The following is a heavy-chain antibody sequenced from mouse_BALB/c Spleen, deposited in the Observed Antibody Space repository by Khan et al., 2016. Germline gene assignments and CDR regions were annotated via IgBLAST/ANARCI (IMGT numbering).Heavy chain of an antibody. CDR3: AEDYYGSNWFAY. D-gene: IGHD1-1*01. J-gene: IGHJ3*01. Sequence: QVQLKQSGPELKKPGETVKISCKASGYTFTNYGMNWVKQAPGKGLKWMGWINTNTGEPTYAEEFKGRFAFSLETSASTAYLQINNLKKEDTATYFCAEDYYGSNWFAYWGQGTLVTVSA. V-gene: IGHV9-3*02. CDR1: GYTFTNYG. CDR2: INTNTGEP.